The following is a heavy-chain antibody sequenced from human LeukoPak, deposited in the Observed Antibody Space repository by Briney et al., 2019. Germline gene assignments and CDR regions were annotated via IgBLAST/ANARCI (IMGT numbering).Heavy chain of an antibody. D-gene: IGHD2-2*01. CDR2: INSDGSST. V-gene: IGHV3-74*01. Sequence: GGSLRLSCAASGFTFSSYWMHWVRQAPGKGLVWVSRINSDGSSTSYADSVKGRFTISRDNAKNTLYLQMNSLRAEDTAVYYCARNVLSGYFDYWGQGTLVTVSS. CDR1: GFTFSSYW. J-gene: IGHJ4*02. CDR3: ARNVLSGYFDY.